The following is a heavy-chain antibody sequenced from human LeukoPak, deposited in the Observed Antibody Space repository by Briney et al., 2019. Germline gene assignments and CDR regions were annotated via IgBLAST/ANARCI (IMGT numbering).Heavy chain of an antibody. V-gene: IGHV3-48*03. J-gene: IGHJ4*02. D-gene: IGHD3-22*01. CDR2: ITSSGNTI. CDR3: ARANYYDISGYDY. CDR1: GFTFRSYE. Sequence: PGGSLRVSCAASGFTFRSYEMNWVRQAPGKGLEWVSYITSSGNTIYYADSVKGRFTISRDNAKNSLYLQMNSLRAEDTAVYYCARANYYDISGYDYWGQGTMVTDSS.